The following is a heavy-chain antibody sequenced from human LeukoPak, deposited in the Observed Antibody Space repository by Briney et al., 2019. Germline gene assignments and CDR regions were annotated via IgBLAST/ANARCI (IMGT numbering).Heavy chain of an antibody. Sequence: ASVKVSCKASGYTFTSYYMHWVRQAPGQGLEWMGIINPSGGSTSYAQKFQGRVTMTRDMSTSTVYMELSSLRSEDTAVYYYARDGVVGATTDWFDPWGQGTLVTVSS. V-gene: IGHV1-46*01. CDR1: GYTFTSYY. D-gene: IGHD1-26*01. CDR3: ARDGVVGATTDWFDP. CDR2: INPSGGST. J-gene: IGHJ5*02.